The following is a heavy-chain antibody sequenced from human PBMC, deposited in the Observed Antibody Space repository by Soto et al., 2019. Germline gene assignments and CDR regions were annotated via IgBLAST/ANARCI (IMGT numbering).Heavy chain of an antibody. CDR2: ISSSSSYI. CDR3: ATSPGGTPPNFDY. V-gene: IGHV3-21*01. J-gene: IGHJ4*02. Sequence: GGSLRLSCAASGFTFSSYSMNWVRQAPGKGLEWVSSISSSSSYIYYADSVKGRFTISRDNAKNSLYLQMNSLRAEDTAVYYCATSPGGTPPNFDYWGQGTLVTVSS. D-gene: IGHD2-15*01. CDR1: GFTFSSYS.